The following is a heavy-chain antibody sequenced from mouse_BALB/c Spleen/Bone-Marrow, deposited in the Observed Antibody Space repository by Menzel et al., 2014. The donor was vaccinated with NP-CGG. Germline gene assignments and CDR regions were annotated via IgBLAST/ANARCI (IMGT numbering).Heavy chain of an antibody. J-gene: IGHJ2*01. V-gene: IGHV2-5*01. Sequence: QVPLQQPGPGLVQPSQSLSITCTVSDFSLTSYGVHWVRQSPGKGLERLGVLWSGGSTDYNAAFMSRLSITKDNSKSQVFFKMNSLQADDTAIYYCAKNYYGSSDYWGQGTALTVSS. CDR2: LWSGGST. CDR3: AKNYYGSSDY. D-gene: IGHD1-1*01. CDR1: DFSLTSYG.